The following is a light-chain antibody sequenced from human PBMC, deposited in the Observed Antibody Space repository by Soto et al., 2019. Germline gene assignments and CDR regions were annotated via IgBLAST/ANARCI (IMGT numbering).Light chain of an antibody. CDR2: DVS. CDR3: SSYTSINTYVV. V-gene: IGLV2-14*03. CDR1: SSDVGGYNY. J-gene: IGLJ2*01. Sequence: QSALTQPASVSGSPGQSITISCTGTSSDVGGYNYVSWYQQHPGKAPKLLICDVSNRPSGVSDRFSGSKSGNTASLTISGLQAEDEADYFCSSYTSINTYVVFGGGTKLTVL.